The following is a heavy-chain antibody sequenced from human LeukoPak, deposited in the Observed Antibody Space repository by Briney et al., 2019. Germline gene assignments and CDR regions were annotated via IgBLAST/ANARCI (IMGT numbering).Heavy chain of an antibody. CDR1: GGSFSGYY. D-gene: IGHD6-19*01. Sequence: SETLSLTCAVYGGSFSGYYWSWIRQPPGKGLEWIGEINHSGSTNYNPSLKSRVTISVDTSKNQFSLKLSSVTAGDTAVYYCARGKAVWGQGTLVTVSS. CDR3: ARGKAV. CDR2: INHSGST. J-gene: IGHJ4*02. V-gene: IGHV4-34*01.